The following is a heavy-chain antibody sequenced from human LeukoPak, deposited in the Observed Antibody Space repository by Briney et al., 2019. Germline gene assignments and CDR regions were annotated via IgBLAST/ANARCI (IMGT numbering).Heavy chain of an antibody. CDR1: GGSFSGYY. J-gene: IGHJ3*02. Sequence: PSETLSLTCAVYGGSFSGYYWSWIRQPPGKGLEWIGAINNSGSTHYNPSLKSRVTISVATSKNQFSLKLSSVTAADTAVYYCARTTRGAPKPGTNPFQRIRVNDAFDIWGQGTMVTVSS. V-gene: IGHV4-34*01. CDR2: INNSGST. D-gene: IGHD1-1*01. CDR3: ARTTRGAPKPGTNPFQRIRVNDAFDI.